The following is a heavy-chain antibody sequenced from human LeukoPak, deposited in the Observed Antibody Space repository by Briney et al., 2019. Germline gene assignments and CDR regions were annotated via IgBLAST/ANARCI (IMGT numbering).Heavy chain of an antibody. V-gene: IGHV3-74*01. D-gene: IGHD3-22*01. J-gene: IGHJ5*02. CDR1: GFTFSSYL. CDR2: INSDGSST. CDR3: ARAGPYYYDSSGYLFSP. Sequence: PGGSLRLSCAASGFTFSSYLMHWVRQAPGKGLVWVLRINSDGSSTSYADSVKGRFTISRDNAKNTLYLQMNSLRAEDTAVYYCARAGPYYYDSSGYLFSPWGQGTLVTVSS.